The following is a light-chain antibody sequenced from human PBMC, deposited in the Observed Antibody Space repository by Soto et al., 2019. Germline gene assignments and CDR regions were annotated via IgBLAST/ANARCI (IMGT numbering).Light chain of an antibody. CDR3: LQHHSFPRT. CDR1: QSISNW. CDR2: SSS. Sequence: DIQMTQSPATLSASVGDRVTITCRASQSISNWLAWYQQKPGKAPKRLIYSSSNLQSGVPSRFSGSGSGTEFILTISSLQPEDSATYYCLQHHSFPRTFGQGTKVDIK. V-gene: IGKV1-5*01. J-gene: IGKJ1*01.